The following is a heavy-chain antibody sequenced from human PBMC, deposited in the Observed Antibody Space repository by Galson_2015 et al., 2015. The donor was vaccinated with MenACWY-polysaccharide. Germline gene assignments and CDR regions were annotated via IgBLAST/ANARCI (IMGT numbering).Heavy chain of an antibody. CDR1: GGTFSSYA. Sequence: QSGAEVKKPGASVKVSCKASGGTFSSYAISWVRQAPGQGLEWMGGIIPIFGTANYAQKFQGRVTITADESTSTAYMELSSLRSEGAAVYYCARAPNFYGDYVGWFDPWGQGTLVTVSS. CDR3: ARAPNFYGDYVGWFDP. D-gene: IGHD4-17*01. J-gene: IGHJ5*02. CDR2: IIPIFGTA. V-gene: IGHV1-69*13.